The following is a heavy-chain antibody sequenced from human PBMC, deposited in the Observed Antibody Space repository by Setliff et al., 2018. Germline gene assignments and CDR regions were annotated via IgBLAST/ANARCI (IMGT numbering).Heavy chain of an antibody. CDR1: GGTFSSYA. CDR2: IIPIFGTA. V-gene: IGHV1-69*05. CDR3: ATGAYYYDSSGHPAEYFQH. D-gene: IGHD3-22*01. J-gene: IGHJ1*01. Sequence: SVKVSCKASGGTFSSYAISWVRQAPGQGLEWMGGIIPIFGTANYAQKFQGRVTITTDESTSTAYMELSSLRSEDTAVYYCATGAYYYDSSGHPAEYFQHWGQGTLVTVSS.